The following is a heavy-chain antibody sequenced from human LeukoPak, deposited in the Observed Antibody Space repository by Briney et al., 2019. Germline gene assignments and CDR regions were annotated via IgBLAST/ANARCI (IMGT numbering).Heavy chain of an antibody. V-gene: IGHV1-18*01. CDR1: GYTFTSYG. CDR2: ISAYNGNT. D-gene: IGHD3-22*01. J-gene: IGHJ4*02. CDR3: ARGGYDSSGYYLSSFDY. Sequence: ASVKVSCKASGYTFTSYGISWVRQAPGQGLEWMGWISAYNGNTNYAQKLQGRVIMTTDTSTSTAYMELRSLRSDDTAVYYCARGGYDSSGYYLSSFDYWGQGTLVTVSS.